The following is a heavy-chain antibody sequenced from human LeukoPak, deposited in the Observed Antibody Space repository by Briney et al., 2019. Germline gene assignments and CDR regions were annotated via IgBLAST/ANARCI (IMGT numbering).Heavy chain of an antibody. V-gene: IGHV4-31*03. Sequence: PSETLSLTCTVSGGSISSGGYYWSWSRQHPGKGLEWIGYIYYSGSTYYNPSLKSRVTISVDTSKNQFSLKLSSVTAADTAVYYCARYDSSGYPFDPWGQGTLVTVSS. CDR3: ARYDSSGYPFDP. CDR2: IYYSGST. J-gene: IGHJ5*02. D-gene: IGHD3-22*01. CDR1: GGSISSGGYY.